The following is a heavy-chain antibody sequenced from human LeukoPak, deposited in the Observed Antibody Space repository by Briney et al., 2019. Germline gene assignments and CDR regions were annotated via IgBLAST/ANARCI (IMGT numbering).Heavy chain of an antibody. V-gene: IGHV4-39*01. CDR3: ARNSSSSRAFDI. CDR2: IYYSGST. D-gene: IGHD6-13*01. J-gene: IGHJ3*02. Sequence: SETLSLACTVSGGSISSSSYYWGWIRQPPGKGLEWIGAIYYSGSTYYNPSLKSRVTISVDTSKNQFSLKLNSVTAADTAVYYCARNSSSSRAFDIWGQGTRVTVSS. CDR1: GGSISSSSYY.